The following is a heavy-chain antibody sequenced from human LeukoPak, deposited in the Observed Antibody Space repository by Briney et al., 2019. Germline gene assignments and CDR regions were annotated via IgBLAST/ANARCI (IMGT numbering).Heavy chain of an antibody. CDR3: ARSRHYYDSSGYPPELGY. D-gene: IGHD3-22*01. CDR2: IIPIFGTA. Sequence: ASVKVSCKASGGTFSSYAISWVRQAPGQGLEWMGGIIPIFGTANYAQKFQGRVTITADESTSTAYMELSSLRSEDTAVYYCARSRHYYDSSGYPPELGYWGQGTLDTVSS. J-gene: IGHJ4*02. CDR1: GGTFSSYA. V-gene: IGHV1-69*01.